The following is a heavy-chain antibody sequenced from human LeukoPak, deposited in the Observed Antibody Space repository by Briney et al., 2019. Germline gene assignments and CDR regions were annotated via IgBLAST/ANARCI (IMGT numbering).Heavy chain of an antibody. V-gene: IGHV1-18*01. J-gene: IGHJ6*02. Sequence: ASVKVSCKASGYTFTSYGISWVRQAPGQGFEWMGWISPYKGNTDYTQKLKDRVTMTTDISTSTAYMELRSLRPDDTGVYYCTREGGQFSWLVWGQGTTVTVSS. CDR3: TREGGQFSWLV. CDR2: ISPYKGNT. CDR1: GYTFTSYG. D-gene: IGHD1-26*01.